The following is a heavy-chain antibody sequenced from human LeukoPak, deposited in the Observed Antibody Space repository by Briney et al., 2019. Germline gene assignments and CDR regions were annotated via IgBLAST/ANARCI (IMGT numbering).Heavy chain of an antibody. CDR2: IYHSGST. CDR3: ARVFWSGYSYFDY. V-gene: IGHV4-38-2*02. CDR1: DYSINSGYY. J-gene: IGHJ4*02. Sequence: SETLSLTCTVSDYSINSGYYWDWIRQPPGKGLEWIGSIYHSGSTYYNPSLKSRVTISVDTSKNQFSLKLSSVTAAVTAVYYCARVFWSGYSYFDYWGQGTLVTVSS. D-gene: IGHD3-3*01.